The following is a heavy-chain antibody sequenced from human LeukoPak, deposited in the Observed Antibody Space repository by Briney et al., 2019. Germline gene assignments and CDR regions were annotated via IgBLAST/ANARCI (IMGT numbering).Heavy chain of an antibody. V-gene: IGHV3-33*01. CDR3: ARDPHDCALYMDV. D-gene: IGHD2-21*02. CDR2: IWYDGSNK. CDR1: GFTFSSYG. J-gene: IGHJ6*03. Sequence: GRSLRLSCAASGFTFSSYGMHWVRQAPGKGLEWVAVIWYDGSNKYYADSVKGRFTISRDNSKNTLYLQMNSLRAEDTAVYYCARDPHDCALYMDVWGKGTTVTVSS.